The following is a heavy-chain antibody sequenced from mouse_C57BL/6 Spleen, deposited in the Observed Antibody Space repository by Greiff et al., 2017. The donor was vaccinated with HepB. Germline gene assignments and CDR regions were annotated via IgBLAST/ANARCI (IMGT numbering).Heavy chain of an antibody. CDR3: ARGGVYTSYYYAMDY. CDR2: ISYDGSN. V-gene: IGHV3-6*01. CDR1: GYSITSGYY. Sequence: VQLQESGPGLVKPSQSLSLTCSVTGYSITSGYYWNWIRQFPGNKLEWMGYISYDGSNNYNPSLKNRISITRDTSKNQFFLKLNSVTTEDTATYYCARGGVYTSYYYAMDYWGQGTSVTVSS. J-gene: IGHJ4*01.